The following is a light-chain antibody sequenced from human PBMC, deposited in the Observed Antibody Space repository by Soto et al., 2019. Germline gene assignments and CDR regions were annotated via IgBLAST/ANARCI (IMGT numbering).Light chain of an antibody. CDR2: AAS. CDR1: QSINTY. Sequence: DIQMTQSPSSLSASVGDRVTITCRASQSINTYLNWYHQRPGKAPKVLIYAASSLQSGVPSRFSGSRSGPDFTLTISSLQPEDFATYYCQQSYSSPPTFGQGTKVDIK. CDR3: QQSYSSPPT. J-gene: IGKJ1*01. V-gene: IGKV1-39*01.